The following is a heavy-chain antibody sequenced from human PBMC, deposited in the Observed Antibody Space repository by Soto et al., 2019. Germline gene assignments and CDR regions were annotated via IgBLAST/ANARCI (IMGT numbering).Heavy chain of an antibody. CDR3: ANLGDSGYVWDY. CDR2: ISYDGSNK. CDR1: GFTFSSYG. J-gene: IGHJ4*02. D-gene: IGHD5-12*01. V-gene: IGHV3-30*18. Sequence: QAGGSLRLSCAASGFTFSSYGMHWVRQAPGKGLEWVAVISYDGSNKYYADSVKGRFTISRDNSKNTLYLQMNSLRAEDTAVYYCANLGDSGYVWDYWGQGTLVTVSS.